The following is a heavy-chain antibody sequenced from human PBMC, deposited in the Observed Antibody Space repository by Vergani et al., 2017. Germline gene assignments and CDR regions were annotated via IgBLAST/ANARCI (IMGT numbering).Heavy chain of an antibody. D-gene: IGHD3-22*01. CDR2: IYYSGST. V-gene: IGHV4-59*01. CDR3: ARGLGYYDSSGYYRYWYFDL. Sequence: QLQLQESGPGLVKPSETLSLTCTVSGGSISSYYWSWIRQPPGKGLEWIGYIYYSGSTNYNPSLKSRVTISVDTSKNQFSLKLSSVTAADTAVYYCARGLGYYDSSGYYRYWYFDLWGRGTLVTVSS. CDR1: GGSISSYY. J-gene: IGHJ2*01.